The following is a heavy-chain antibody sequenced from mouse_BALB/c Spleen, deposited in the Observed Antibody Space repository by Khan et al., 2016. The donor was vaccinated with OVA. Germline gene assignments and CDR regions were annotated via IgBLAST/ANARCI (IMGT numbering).Heavy chain of an antibody. V-gene: IGHV2-9*02. CDR1: GFSLTSYG. CDR2: IWAGGST. Sequence: QVQLKESGPGLVAPSQSLSITCTVSGFSLTSYGVHGVRQPPGKGLEWLGVIWAGGSTNYNSAIMSRLSISKDNSKSQVFVKMNSLQTVDTAMYDCARLEDIWGQGTTLTVSS. CDR3: ARLEDI. J-gene: IGHJ2*01. D-gene: IGHD1-3*01.